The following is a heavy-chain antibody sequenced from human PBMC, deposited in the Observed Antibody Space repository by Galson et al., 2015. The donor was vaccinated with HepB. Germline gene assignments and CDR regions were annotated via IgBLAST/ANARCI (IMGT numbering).Heavy chain of an antibody. CDR1: GSTFSSYA. CDR2: ISGRGGGT. V-gene: IGHV3-23*01. CDR3: AKVSQYYYDSSGYYFMDYFDY. D-gene: IGHD3-22*01. J-gene: IGHJ4*02. Sequence: SLRLSCAASGSTFSSYAMSWVRQAPGKGLEWVSAISGRGGGTYYADSVKGRFTISRDNSKNTLYLQMNSLRVEDTAIYYCAKVSQYYYDSSGYYFMDYFDYWGQGTLVTVSS.